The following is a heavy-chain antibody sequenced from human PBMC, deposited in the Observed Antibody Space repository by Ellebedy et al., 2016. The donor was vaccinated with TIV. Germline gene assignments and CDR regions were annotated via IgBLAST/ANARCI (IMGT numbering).Heavy chain of an antibody. J-gene: IGHJ3*02. CDR1: GFTFENYT. V-gene: IGHV3-9*01. CDR3: ASSGVTGLDAFDI. D-gene: IGHD5-18*01. CDR2: ISWDSVTI. Sequence: SLKISXAASGFTFENYTMHWVRQAPGKGLEWVSGISWDSVTIGCADSVKGRFSMSRDNAKNSLYLQMNSLRVEDTASYYCASSGVTGLDAFDIWGQGTMVTVSS.